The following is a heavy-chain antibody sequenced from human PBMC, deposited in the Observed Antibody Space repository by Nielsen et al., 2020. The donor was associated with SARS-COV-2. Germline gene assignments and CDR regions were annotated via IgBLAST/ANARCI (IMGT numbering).Heavy chain of an antibody. CDR1: GFTISRYG. D-gene: IGHD6-25*01. Sequence: GESLKISCEASGFTISRYGMHWVRQAPGKGLEWVASITMSGRYMYYADSLRGRFTVSRDNAENSLFLQMSSLRDEDTAVYYCARDQDGGAATSNFYFDLWGRGTLVIVSS. J-gene: IGHJ2*01. V-gene: IGHV3-21*01. CDR3: ARDQDGGAATSNFYFDL. CDR2: ITMSGRYM.